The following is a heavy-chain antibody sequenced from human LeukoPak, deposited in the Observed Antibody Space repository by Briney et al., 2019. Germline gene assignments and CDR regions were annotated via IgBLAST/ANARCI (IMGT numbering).Heavy chain of an antibody. Sequence: SETLSLTCTVSGGSISSYYWSWIRQPPGKGLEWIGYIYYSGSTNYNPSLKRRVTISVDTSKIQLSLKLSSVTAADTAVYYCARGSYDILTGYSDAFDIWGQGTMVTVSS. J-gene: IGHJ3*02. CDR2: IYYSGST. CDR1: GGSISSYY. V-gene: IGHV4-59*01. CDR3: ARGSYDILTGYSDAFDI. D-gene: IGHD3-9*01.